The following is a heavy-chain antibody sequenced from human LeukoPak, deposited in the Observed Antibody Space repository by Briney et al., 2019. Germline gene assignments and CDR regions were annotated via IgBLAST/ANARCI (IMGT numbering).Heavy chain of an antibody. CDR3: ARARPYDSSFDY. D-gene: IGHD3-22*01. Sequence: SETLSLTCTVSGGSISSGAYYWSWIRQPPGKGLEWIGYIYYSGSTSYYPSLKGRVTISVDTSKNQFSLKLSSVTAADTAVYYCARARPYDSSFDYWGQGTLVTVSS. J-gene: IGHJ4*02. CDR1: GGSISSGAYY. V-gene: IGHV4-30-4*08. CDR2: IYYSGST.